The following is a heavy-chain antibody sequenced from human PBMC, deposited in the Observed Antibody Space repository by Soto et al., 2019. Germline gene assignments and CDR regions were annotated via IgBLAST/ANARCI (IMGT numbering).Heavy chain of an antibody. V-gene: IGHV4-39*01. CDR3: ARLSSGVINWPFDS. D-gene: IGHD1-1*01. CDR1: GGSISSSSYY. Sequence: SETLSLTCTVSGGSISSSSYYWGWIRQPPGKGLEWIGSIYYSGSTYYNPSLKSRVTISVDTSKNQFSLKLSSVTAADTAVYYCARLSSGVINWPFDSWGQGTLVTVSS. CDR2: IYYSGST. J-gene: IGHJ4*02.